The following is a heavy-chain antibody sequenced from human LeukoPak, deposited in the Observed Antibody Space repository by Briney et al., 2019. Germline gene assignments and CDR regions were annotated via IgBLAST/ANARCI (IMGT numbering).Heavy chain of an antibody. CDR2: IYYSGST. CDR1: GGSISSYY. J-gene: IGHJ3*02. Sequence: PSKTLSLTCTVSGGSISSYYWSWIRQPPGKGLEWIGYIYYSGSTNYNPSLKSRVTISVDTSKNQFSLKLSSVTAADTAVYYCARLPSGYRDGAFDIWGQGTMVTVSS. V-gene: IGHV4-59*08. CDR3: ARLPSGYRDGAFDI. D-gene: IGHD5-12*01.